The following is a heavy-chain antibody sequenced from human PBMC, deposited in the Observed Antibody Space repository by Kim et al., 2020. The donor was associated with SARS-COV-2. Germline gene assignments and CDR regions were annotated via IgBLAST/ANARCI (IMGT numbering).Heavy chain of an antibody. V-gene: IGHV3-11*06. D-gene: IGHD6-19*01. J-gene: IGHJ4*02. CDR3: ARDEGLEGSGWYIFDY. Sequence: SVKGRFTISRDNAKNSLYLQMNSLRAEDTAVYYCARDEGLEGSGWYIFDYWGQGTLVTVSS.